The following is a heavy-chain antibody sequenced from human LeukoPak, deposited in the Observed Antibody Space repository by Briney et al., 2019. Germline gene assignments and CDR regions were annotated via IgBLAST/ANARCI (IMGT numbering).Heavy chain of an antibody. Sequence: GGSLRLSCAASGFTFSSYAMSWVRQAPGKGLEWVSAISGSGGSTYYADSVKGRFTISRDNSKNTLYLQMNSLRAEDTAVYYCAKDRADDSSGYYLPHFDYWGQGTLVTVSS. J-gene: IGHJ4*02. CDR2: ISGSGGST. D-gene: IGHD3-22*01. V-gene: IGHV3-23*01. CDR1: GFTFSSYA. CDR3: AKDRADDSSGYYLPHFDY.